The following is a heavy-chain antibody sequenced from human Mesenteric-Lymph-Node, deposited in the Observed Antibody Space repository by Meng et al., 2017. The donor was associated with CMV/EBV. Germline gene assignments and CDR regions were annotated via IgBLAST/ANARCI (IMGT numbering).Heavy chain of an antibody. CDR1: GFTFSSCS. D-gene: IGHD2-2*01. CDR3: VRSPGYCSDTNGHSNNFDY. V-gene: IGHV3-21*01. CDR2: ISTSSSHR. Sequence: GGSLRLSCAASGFTFSSCSMSWVRQAPGKGLEWVSSISTSSSHRYYADSVKGRFTVSRDNAKSSLYLQMNSLRAEDTAVYYCVRSPGYCSDTNGHSNNFDYWGQGTLVTVSS. J-gene: IGHJ4*02.